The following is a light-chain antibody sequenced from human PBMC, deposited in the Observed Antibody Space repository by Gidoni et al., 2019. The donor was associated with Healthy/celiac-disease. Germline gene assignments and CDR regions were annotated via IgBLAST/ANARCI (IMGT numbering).Light chain of an antibody. CDR2: AAS. CDR1: QSISSS. V-gene: IGKV1-39*01. Sequence: DIHMTPSPSSLSASVGDRVTITCRASQSISSSLNWYQQKPGKAPKLLIYAASSLQSGVPSRFSGSGSGTDFTLTISSLQPEDFATYYCQQSYSTPKTFGPGTKVDIK. CDR3: QQSYSTPKT. J-gene: IGKJ3*01.